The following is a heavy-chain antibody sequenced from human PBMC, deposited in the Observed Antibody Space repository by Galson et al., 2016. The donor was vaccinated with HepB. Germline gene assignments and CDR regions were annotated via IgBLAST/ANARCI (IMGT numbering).Heavy chain of an antibody. CDR1: GFTFSNYV. CDR3: AKKRLSIGVAGNNYFDP. D-gene: IGHD6-19*01. V-gene: IGHV3-23*01. CDR2: IDGAGLGT. Sequence: SLRLSCAASGFTFSNYVMTWVRQAPGKGLEWVSTIDGAGLGTYFADSVRGRFTISRDDSKNTLYLQMNSLRVEDTAIYYCAKKRLSIGVAGNNYFDPWGPGTLVTVSS. J-gene: IGHJ5*02.